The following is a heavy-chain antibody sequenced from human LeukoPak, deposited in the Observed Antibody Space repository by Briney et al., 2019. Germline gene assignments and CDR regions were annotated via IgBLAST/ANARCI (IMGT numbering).Heavy chain of an antibody. CDR1: GFTFSTYA. J-gene: IGHJ4*02. V-gene: IGHV3-23*01. CDR2: ISGRSSST. CDR3: AKLNLAETNY. D-gene: IGHD1-14*01. Sequence: GGSLRLSCAASGFTFSTYAMSWVRQAPGKGLEWVSGISGRSSSTYYAYSVKGRSTISRDNSKNTLYLQMNSLRVEDTAVYYCAKLNLAETNYWGQGTLVTVSS.